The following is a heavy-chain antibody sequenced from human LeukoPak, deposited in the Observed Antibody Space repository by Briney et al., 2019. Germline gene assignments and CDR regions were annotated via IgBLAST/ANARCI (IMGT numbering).Heavy chain of an antibody. CDR1: AFTFSTYA. CDR2: ISYDGNN. V-gene: IGHV3-30*04. Sequence: GGSLRLSCAASAFTFSTYAMHWVRQAPGKGLEWVAVISYDGNNNYADSVKGRFTISRDNSKNTLYLQMNSLRAEDTAVYYCAASSVSGWFVHWGQGTLVTVSS. CDR3: AASSVSGWFVH. D-gene: IGHD5/OR15-5a*01. J-gene: IGHJ5*02.